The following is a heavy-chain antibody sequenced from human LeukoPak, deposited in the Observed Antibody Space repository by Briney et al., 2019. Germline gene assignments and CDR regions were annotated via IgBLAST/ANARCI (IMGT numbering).Heavy chain of an antibody. D-gene: IGHD2-2*02. J-gene: IGHJ4*02. Sequence: ASVKVSCKASGYTFTDYYMHWVRQAPGQGLEWMGWINPKSGGTNYAQDFQGRVTMTRDTSISTAYMELSRLRSDDTAVYYCGRGHPVVPAAVPDYWGQGTLVTVSS. V-gene: IGHV1-2*02. CDR3: GRGHPVVPAAVPDY. CDR1: GYTFTDYY. CDR2: INPKSGGT.